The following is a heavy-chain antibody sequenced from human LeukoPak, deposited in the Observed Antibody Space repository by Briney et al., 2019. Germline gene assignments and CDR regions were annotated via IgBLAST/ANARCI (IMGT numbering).Heavy chain of an antibody. D-gene: IGHD5-18*01. Sequence: GASVKVSCKASGYTFTGYYMHWVRQAPGQGLEWMGWINPNNGGTNYAQKFQGRVTMTRDTSIGTAYMELNRLRSDDTAVYYCARDPYSNYFDYWGQGTLVTVSS. V-gene: IGHV1-2*02. CDR3: ARDPYSNYFDY. CDR1: GYTFTGYY. J-gene: IGHJ4*02. CDR2: INPNNGGT.